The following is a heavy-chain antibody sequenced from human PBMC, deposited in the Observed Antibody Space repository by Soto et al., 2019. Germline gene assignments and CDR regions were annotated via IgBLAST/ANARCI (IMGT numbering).Heavy chain of an antibody. CDR1: GGTFSSYT. Sequence: GASVKVSCKASGGTFSSYTISWVRQAPGQGLEWMGRIIPILGIANYAQKFQGRVTITADKSTSTAYMELSSLRSEDTAVYYCASGTLFGELLHYYYYYMDVWGKGTTVTVSS. CDR2: IIPILGIA. J-gene: IGHJ6*03. V-gene: IGHV1-69*02. CDR3: ASGTLFGELLHYYYYYMDV. D-gene: IGHD3-10*02.